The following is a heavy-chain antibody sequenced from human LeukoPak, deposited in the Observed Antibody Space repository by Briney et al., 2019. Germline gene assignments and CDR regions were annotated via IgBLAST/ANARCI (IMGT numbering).Heavy chain of an antibody. Sequence: GASVKVSCKVSGYTLTELSMHWVRQAPGKGLEWMGGFDPEDGETIYAQKFQGRVTMTEDTSTDTAYMELSSLRSEDTAVYHCATAIYKDWVTRYFDYWGQGTLVTVSS. CDR2: FDPEDGET. CDR3: ATAIYKDWVTRYFDY. D-gene: IGHD4-17*01. J-gene: IGHJ4*02. V-gene: IGHV1-24*01. CDR1: GYTLTELS.